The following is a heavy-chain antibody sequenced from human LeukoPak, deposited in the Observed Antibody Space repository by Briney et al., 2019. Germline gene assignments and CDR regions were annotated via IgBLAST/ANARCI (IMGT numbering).Heavy chain of an antibody. Sequence: SETLSLTCTVSGGSISSSSYYWGWIRRPPGKGLEWIGNIYYSGSTTYNPSLKSRVTISVDTSKNQFSLKLSSVTAADTAVYYCARHTYFDLWGRGTLVTVSS. CDR2: IYYSGST. J-gene: IGHJ2*01. V-gene: IGHV4-39*01. CDR3: ARHTYFDL. CDR1: GGSISSSSYY.